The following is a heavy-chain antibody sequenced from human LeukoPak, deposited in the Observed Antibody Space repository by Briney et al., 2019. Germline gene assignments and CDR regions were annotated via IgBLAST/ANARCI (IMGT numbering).Heavy chain of an antibody. CDR1: GFTFSSYD. CDR2: ISLSGANT. V-gene: IGHV3-23*01. CDR3: AKRGNPAVGHHYLDV. D-gene: IGHD2-2*01. J-gene: IGHJ6*03. Sequence: GGSLRLSCAASGFTFSSYDMSWVRQAPGKGLEWVSSISLSGANTFYADSVMGRFTISRDNSKNTLYLQMNSLSAEDTAVYYCAKRGNPAVGHHYLDVWGEGTPVSVSS.